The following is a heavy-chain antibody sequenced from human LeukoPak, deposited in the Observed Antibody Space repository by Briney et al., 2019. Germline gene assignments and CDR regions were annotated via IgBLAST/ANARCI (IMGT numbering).Heavy chain of an antibody. CDR3: AKDSSSLLWFGELSYFDY. V-gene: IGHV3-23*01. CDR2: ISGSGGST. D-gene: IGHD3-10*01. J-gene: IGHJ4*02. Sequence: GGSLRLPCAASGFTFSSYAMSWVRQAPGKGLEWVSAISGSGGSTYYADSVKGRFTISRDNSKNTLYLQMNSLRAEDTAVYYCAKDSSSLLWFGELSYFDYWGQGTLVTVSS. CDR1: GFTFSSYA.